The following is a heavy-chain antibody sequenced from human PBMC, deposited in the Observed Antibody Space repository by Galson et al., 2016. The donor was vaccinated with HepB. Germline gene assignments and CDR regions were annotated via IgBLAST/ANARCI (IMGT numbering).Heavy chain of an antibody. CDR3: AAYLGV. V-gene: IGHV3-74*01. CDR2: IKSDGSST. CDR1: GFTLSNYW. J-gene: IGHJ6*02. Sequence: SLRLSCAASGFTLSNYWMDWVRQAPGKGLVWVSRIKSDGSSTSYADSVKGRFTISRDNAKNMLYLQMNSLRAGDTAVYYCAAYLGVWGQGTTVTVSS. D-gene: IGHD2-21*01.